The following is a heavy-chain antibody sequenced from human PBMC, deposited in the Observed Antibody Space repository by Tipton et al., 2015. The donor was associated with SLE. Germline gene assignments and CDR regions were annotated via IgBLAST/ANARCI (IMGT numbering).Heavy chain of an antibody. CDR3: ARDNVDFMNGGGYNGMDV. Sequence: TLSLTCTVSGGSISSHYWSWIRQHPGQGLAWMGYIYHSGSTTYNPPLKSRVTISIDTSKNQFSLKLSSVTAADTAVYYCARDNVDFMNGGGYNGMDVWGQGTTVTVSS. J-gene: IGHJ6*02. D-gene: IGHD4-23*01. V-gene: IGHV4-59*11. CDR1: GGSISSHY. CDR2: IYHSGST.